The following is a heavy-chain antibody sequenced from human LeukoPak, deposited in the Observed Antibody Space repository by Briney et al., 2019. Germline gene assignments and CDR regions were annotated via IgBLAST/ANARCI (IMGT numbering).Heavy chain of an antibody. D-gene: IGHD3-3*01. CDR3: AKDVRKQYYDFWSGYYDY. V-gene: IGHV3-23*01. J-gene: IGHJ4*02. CDR1: GFTFSGYA. CDR2: ISGSGGST. Sequence: GGSLRLSCAASGFTFSGYAMSWVRQAPGKGLEWVSAISGSGGSTYYADSVKGRFTISRDNSKNTLYPQMNSLKAEDTAVYYCAKDVRKQYYDFWSGYYDYWGQGTLVTVSS.